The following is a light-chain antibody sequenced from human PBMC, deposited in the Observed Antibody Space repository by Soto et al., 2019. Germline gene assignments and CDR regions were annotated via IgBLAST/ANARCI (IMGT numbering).Light chain of an antibody. CDR3: SSYAGSNNFV. J-gene: IGLJ1*01. V-gene: IGLV2-8*01. CDR1: SSDVGGYNY. CDR2: GVS. Sequence: QSALTQPPSASGSPGQSVTISCTGTSSDVGGYNYVSWYQQHPGKAPKLMLYGVSERPSGVPDRFSGSKSGNTASLTVSGLQAGDEADYYCSSYAGSNNFVFGTGTKLTVL.